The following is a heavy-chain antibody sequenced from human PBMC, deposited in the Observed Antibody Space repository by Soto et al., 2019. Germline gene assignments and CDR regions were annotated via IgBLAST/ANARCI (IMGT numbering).Heavy chain of an antibody. Sequence: PSETLSLTCTVSGGSISSSSYYWGWIRQPPGKGLEWIGSIYYSGSTYYNPSLKSRVTISVDTSKNQFSLKLSSVTAADTAVYYCERHLESSYGPADFQHWGQGTLVNVSS. D-gene: IGHD5-18*01. CDR2: IYYSGST. CDR1: GGSISSSSYY. CDR3: ERHLESSYGPADFQH. V-gene: IGHV4-39*01. J-gene: IGHJ1*01.